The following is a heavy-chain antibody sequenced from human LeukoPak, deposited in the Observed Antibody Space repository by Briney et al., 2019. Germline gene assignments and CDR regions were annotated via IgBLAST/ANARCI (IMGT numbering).Heavy chain of an antibody. V-gene: IGHV3-48*03. CDR1: GFTFSSYE. D-gene: IGHD3-10*01. Sequence: GGSLRLSCAASGFTFSSYEMNWVRQAPGKGLEWVSCISSRGSTIYYADSVKGRFTISRDNAKNSLYLQMNSLKGEDTAVYYCARAGLGEFDYWGQGTLVTVSS. CDR2: ISSRGSTI. J-gene: IGHJ4*02. CDR3: ARAGLGEFDY.